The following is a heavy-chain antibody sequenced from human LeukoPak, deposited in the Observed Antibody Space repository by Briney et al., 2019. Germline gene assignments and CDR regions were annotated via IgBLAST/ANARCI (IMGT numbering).Heavy chain of an antibody. CDR3: ARTIVVVPAATGPGYNWFDP. V-gene: IGHV3-7*01. CDR2: IKQDGSEQ. D-gene: IGHD2-2*01. Sequence: GGSLRLSCAASGFTFSSYWMSWVRQAPGKGLEWVANIKQDGSEQYYVDSVKGRFTISRDNAKNSLYLQMNSLRAEDTAVYYCARTIVVVPAATGPGYNWFDPWGQGTLVTVSS. J-gene: IGHJ5*02. CDR1: GFTFSSYW.